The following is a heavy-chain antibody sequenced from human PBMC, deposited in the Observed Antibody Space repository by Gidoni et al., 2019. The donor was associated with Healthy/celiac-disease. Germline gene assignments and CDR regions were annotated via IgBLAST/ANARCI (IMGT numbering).Heavy chain of an antibody. D-gene: IGHD3-3*01. V-gene: IGHV1-3*01. J-gene: IGHJ4*02. Sequence: QVQLVQSGAEVKKPGASVKVSCQASGYTFTNYAMHWVRQAPGQRLEWMGWITAGNGNTKYSQNFQGRVTITRETSASTAYMELSSLRSEDTAVYYCARGYDFWSGHYSDYWGQGTLVTVSS. CDR2: ITAGNGNT. CDR3: ARGYDFWSGHYSDY. CDR1: GYTFTNYA.